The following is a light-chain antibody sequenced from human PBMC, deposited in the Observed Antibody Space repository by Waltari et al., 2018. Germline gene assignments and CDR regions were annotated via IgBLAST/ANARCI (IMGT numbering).Light chain of an antibody. J-gene: IGLJ2*01. CDR2: EDN. V-gene: IGLV6-57*03. Sequence: NFMLTQPHSASESPGKTVTISCTRSSGSIARNYVQWYQQRPGIAPTTVIYEDNQRPSGVPDRFSGSTDSSSNSASLTISGLKTEDEADYYCQSYDSSNVVFGGGTKLTVL. CDR1: SGSIARNY. CDR3: QSYDSSNVV.